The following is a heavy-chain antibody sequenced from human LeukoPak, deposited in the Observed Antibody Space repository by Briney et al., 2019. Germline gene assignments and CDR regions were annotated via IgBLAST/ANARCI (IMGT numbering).Heavy chain of an antibody. Sequence: GGSLRLSCAASGFTFSSYGMHWVRQAPGKGLEWVAVIRYDGSNKYYADSVKGRFTISRDNSKNTLYLQMNSLRAEDTAVYYCARDQEARGWYLGPDYRGQGTLVTVSS. CDR2: IRYDGSNK. CDR1: GFTFSSYG. CDR3: ARDQEARGWYLGPDY. D-gene: IGHD6-19*01. J-gene: IGHJ4*02. V-gene: IGHV3-33*01.